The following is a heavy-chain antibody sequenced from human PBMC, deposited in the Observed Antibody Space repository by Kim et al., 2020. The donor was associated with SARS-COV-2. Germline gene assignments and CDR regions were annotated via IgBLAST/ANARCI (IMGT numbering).Heavy chain of an antibody. V-gene: IGHV3-30*01. CDR3: ARDSATGYCSSTSCPLGY. Sequence: RVRFTIPRDNSKNTLYLQMNGLGAEDTAVYYCARDSATGYCSSTSCPLGYWGQGTLVTVSS. J-gene: IGHJ4*02. D-gene: IGHD2-2*01.